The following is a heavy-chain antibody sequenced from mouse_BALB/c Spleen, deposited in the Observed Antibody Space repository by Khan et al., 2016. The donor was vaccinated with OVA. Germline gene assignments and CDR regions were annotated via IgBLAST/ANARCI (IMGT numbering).Heavy chain of an antibody. J-gene: IGHJ3*01. Sequence: QVQLQQSGAELANPGASVKMSCKASGYTFTTYWMHWVKQRPGQGLEWIGYINPSTGYTEYNQKFKDKATLTTDKSSSTAYMQLSSLTSEDSAVYYGTRRGLFGGFVYWGQGTLVTVSA. CDR3: TRRGLFGGFVY. CDR1: GYTFTTYW. D-gene: IGHD1-1*02. V-gene: IGHV1-7*01. CDR2: INPSTGYT.